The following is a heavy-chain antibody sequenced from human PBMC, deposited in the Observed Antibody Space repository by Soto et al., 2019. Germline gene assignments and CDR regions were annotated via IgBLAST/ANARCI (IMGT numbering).Heavy chain of an antibody. CDR3: ARVFTDSSGYYKFDY. CDR2: IKQDGSEK. Sequence: ALRLSFAASGFTFSSYWMSWVRQAPGKGLEWVANIKQDGSEKYYVDSVKGRFTISRDNAKNSLYLQMNSLRAEDTAVYYCARVFTDSSGYYKFDYWGQGTLVTVSS. V-gene: IGHV3-7*03. J-gene: IGHJ4*02. D-gene: IGHD3-22*01. CDR1: GFTFSSYW.